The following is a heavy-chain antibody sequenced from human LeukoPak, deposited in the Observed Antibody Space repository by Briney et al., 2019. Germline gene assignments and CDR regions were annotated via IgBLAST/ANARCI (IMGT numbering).Heavy chain of an antibody. D-gene: IGHD2-2*01. CDR3: ARVGCSSTSCPKANWFDP. J-gene: IGHJ5*02. CDR2: IYYSGST. CDR1: GGSISSYY. V-gene: IGHV4-59*12. Sequence: PSETLSLTCTVSGGSISSYYWSWIRQPPGKGLEWIGYIYYSGSTNYNPSLKSRVTISVDTSKNQFSLKLSSVTAADTAVYCCARVGCSSTSCPKANWFDPWGQGTLVTVSS.